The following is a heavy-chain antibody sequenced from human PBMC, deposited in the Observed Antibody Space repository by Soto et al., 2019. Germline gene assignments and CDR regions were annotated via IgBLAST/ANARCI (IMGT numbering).Heavy chain of an antibody. J-gene: IGHJ4*02. CDR1: DGSISSGDYY. V-gene: IGHV4-30-4*01. CDR3: ARADSSGYSYFDY. CDR2: IYYSGST. Sequence: QVQLQESGPGLVKPSQTLSLTCTVSDGSISSGDYYWSWIRQPPGTGLEWIGYIYYSGSTYYNPSLESRVTISVDTSKNHFSLTLSSVTAADTAVYYCARADSSGYSYFDYWGQGTLVTVSS. D-gene: IGHD3-22*01.